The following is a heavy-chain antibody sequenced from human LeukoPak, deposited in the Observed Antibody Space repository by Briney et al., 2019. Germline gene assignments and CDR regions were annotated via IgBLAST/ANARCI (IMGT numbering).Heavy chain of an antibody. CDR2: ISAYNGNT. J-gene: IGHJ4*02. CDR1: GYSHTSYR. V-gene: IGHV1-18*01. Sequence: GASVKVSCKASGYSHTSYRISWVRQAPGQGLEWMGWISAYNGNTNYAQKLQGRVTMTTDTSTSTAYMELRSLRSDDTAVYYCATLGGLVPFDYWGQGTLVTVSS. D-gene: IGHD6-19*01. CDR3: ATLGGLVPFDY.